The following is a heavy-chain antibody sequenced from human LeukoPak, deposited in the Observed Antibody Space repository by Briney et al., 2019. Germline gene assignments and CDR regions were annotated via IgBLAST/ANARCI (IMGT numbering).Heavy chain of an antibody. CDR2: INHSGST. D-gene: IGHD4-17*01. CDR1: GGSFSGYY. CDR3: ARHKEDGDYVWYVDY. Sequence: SSETLSLTCAVYGGSFSGYYWSWIRQPPGKVLEWIGEINHSGSTNYNPSLKSRVTISVDTSKNQFSLKLSSVTAADTAVYYCARHKEDGDYVWYVDYWGQGTLVTVSS. J-gene: IGHJ4*02. V-gene: IGHV4-34*01.